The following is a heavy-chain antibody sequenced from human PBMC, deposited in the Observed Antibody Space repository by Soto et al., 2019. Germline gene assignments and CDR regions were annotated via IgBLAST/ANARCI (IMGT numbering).Heavy chain of an antibody. CDR3: ARVDLNPIFLGDYDILTGYYRADYYYYGMDV. D-gene: IGHD3-9*01. V-gene: IGHV3-21*01. Sequence: GGSLRLSCAASGFTFSSYSMNWVRQAPGKGLEWVSSISSSSYIYYAGSVKGRFTISRDNAKNSLYLQMNSLRAEDTAVYYCARVDLNPIFLGDYDILTGYYRADYYYYGMDVWGQGTTVTVSS. CDR2: ISSSSYI. CDR1: GFTFSSYS. J-gene: IGHJ6*02.